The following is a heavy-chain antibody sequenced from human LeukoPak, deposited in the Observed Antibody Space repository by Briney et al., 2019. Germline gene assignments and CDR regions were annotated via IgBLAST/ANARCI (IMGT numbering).Heavy chain of an antibody. CDR1: GFTFSSYA. CDR3: ARGGTDLGY. D-gene: IGHD1-1*01. CDR2: ISDSGGSK. J-gene: IGHJ4*02. V-gene: IGHV3-23*01. Sequence: GGSLRLSCAASGFTFSSYAMTWVRQAPGKGLEWVSVISDSGGSKYYADSVKGRFTISRDNSKNTLYLQMSSLRAGDTAVYYCARGGTDLGYWGQGTLVTVSS.